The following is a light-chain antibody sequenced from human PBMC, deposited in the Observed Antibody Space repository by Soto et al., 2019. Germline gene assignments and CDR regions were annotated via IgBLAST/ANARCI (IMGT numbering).Light chain of an antibody. Sequence: EVVLTQSPGTLSMSPGDRATLSCRASQSVPGSDVAWYQQKPGQAPRLLIYDVSSRATGTPERFSGSGSGTDFTLNIGRLEPEDFAVYYCQQYGTSPLTFGGGTKVDNK. CDR1: QSVPGSD. J-gene: IGKJ4*01. CDR2: DVS. V-gene: IGKV3-20*01. CDR3: QQYGTSPLT.